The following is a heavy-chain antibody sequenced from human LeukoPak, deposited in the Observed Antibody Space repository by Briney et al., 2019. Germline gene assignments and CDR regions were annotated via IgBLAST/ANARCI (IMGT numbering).Heavy chain of an antibody. V-gene: IGHV5-51*01. J-gene: IGHJ3*01. CDR1: GYSFTNYW. CDR3: ARHLIAASATNRSPFDV. CDR2: IYPGDSET. Sequence: GESLKISCKGSGYSFTNYWIGWVRQMPGEGLEWMGIIYPGDSETTYSPAFRGQVTLSADKSINTAHLQWSSLKASDTAMYYCARHLIAASATNRSPFDVWGQGTMVTVSS. D-gene: IGHD6-13*01.